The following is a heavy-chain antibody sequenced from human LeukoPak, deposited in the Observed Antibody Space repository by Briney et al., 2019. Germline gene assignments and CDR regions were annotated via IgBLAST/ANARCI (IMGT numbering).Heavy chain of an antibody. CDR3: TRHQSPYLDAFDL. V-gene: IGHV3-49*03. D-gene: IGHD2-2*01. J-gene: IGHJ3*01. CDR1: GFTFGDYA. Sequence: GGSLRLSCTASGFTFGDYAMSWFRQAPGKGLEWVGFIRSKAYGGTSEYAASVKGRFFFSRDDSKNIAYLQMNRVKTEDTAVYYCTRHQSPYLDAFDLWGQGTMVIVTS. CDR2: IRSKAYGGTS.